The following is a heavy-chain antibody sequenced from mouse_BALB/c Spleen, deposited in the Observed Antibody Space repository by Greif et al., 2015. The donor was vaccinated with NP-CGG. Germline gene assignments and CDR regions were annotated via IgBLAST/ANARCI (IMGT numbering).Heavy chain of an antibody. CDR1: GFNIKDTY. D-gene: IGHD2-3*01. V-gene: IGHV14-3*02. CDR3: ARDGYSRGFAY. J-gene: IGHJ3*01. Sequence: EVKLVESGAELVKPGASVKLSCTASGFNIKDTYMHWVKQRPEQGLEWIGRIDPANGNTKYDPKFQGKATITADASSNTAYLQLSSLTSEDTAVYYCARDGYSRGFAYWGQGTLATVSA. CDR2: IDPANGNT.